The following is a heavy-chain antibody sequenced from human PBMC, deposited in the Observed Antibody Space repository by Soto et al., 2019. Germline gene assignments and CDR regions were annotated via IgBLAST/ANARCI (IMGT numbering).Heavy chain of an antibody. D-gene: IGHD3-16*01. CDR3: AREGGESSDGLYYFDS. J-gene: IGHJ4*02. Sequence: TLSLTCTVSGGSTSSDNYWSWIRQPPGKGLEWIGHIYYSGNTDYNPSLKSRLAIPIDTSKNQFSLKLSSVTAADTAVYFCAREGGESSDGLYYFDSWGQGSLVTVSS. CDR2: IYYSGNT. CDR1: GGSTSSDNY. V-gene: IGHV4-30-4*01.